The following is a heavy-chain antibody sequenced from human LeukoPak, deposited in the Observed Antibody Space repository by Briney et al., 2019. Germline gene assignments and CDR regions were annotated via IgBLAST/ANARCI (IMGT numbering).Heavy chain of an antibody. V-gene: IGHV3-9*01. CDR2: ISWNSANI. CDR1: GFTFNDYA. D-gene: IGHD3-22*01. Sequence: SGGSLRLSCAASGFTFNDYAIHWVRQAPGKGLEWVAGISWNSANIGYADSVKGRFTISRDNAKNSLYLQMNSLRAEDTALYYCALISDHYDSSGYLEGYWGQGTLVTVSS. J-gene: IGHJ4*02. CDR3: ALISDHYDSSGYLEGY.